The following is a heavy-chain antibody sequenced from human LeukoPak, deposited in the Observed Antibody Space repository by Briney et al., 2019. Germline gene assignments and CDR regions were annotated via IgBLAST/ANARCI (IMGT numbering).Heavy chain of an antibody. V-gene: IGHV4-4*07. CDR2: IYTSGST. CDR3: ARTSNPSVVAGYYYYYMDV. D-gene: IGHD6-19*01. Sequence: SETLSLTCTVSGGSISSYYWSWIRQPAGKGLEWIGRIYTSGSTNYNPSLKSRVTMSVDTSKNQFSLKLSSVTAADTAVYYCARTSNPSVVAGYYYYYMDVWGKGTTVTVSS. J-gene: IGHJ6*03. CDR1: GGSISSYY.